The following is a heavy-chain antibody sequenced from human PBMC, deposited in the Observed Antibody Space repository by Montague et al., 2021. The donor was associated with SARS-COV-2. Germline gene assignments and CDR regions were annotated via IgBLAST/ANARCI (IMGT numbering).Heavy chain of an antibody. V-gene: IGHV4-59*01. D-gene: IGHD3-3*01. J-gene: IGHJ6*03. CDR1: VRCISFYY. CDR2: IFHSGST. Sequence: SETLSLTCTVAVRCISFYYWSWIRQPPVQSPVWIGYIFHSGSTNYNPSLKSRVTISVDTSKNQFSLELSSVTAADTAVYYCARVPGFWSGYERGPQWGSYYYYYMDVWGKGTTVTVSS. CDR3: ARVPGFWSGYERGPQWGSYYYYYMDV.